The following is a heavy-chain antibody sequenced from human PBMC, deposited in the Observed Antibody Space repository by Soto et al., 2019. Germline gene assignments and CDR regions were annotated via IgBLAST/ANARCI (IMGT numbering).Heavy chain of an antibody. D-gene: IGHD3-16*02. CDR2: ISGSGGST. Sequence: GGSLRLSCAASGFTFSSNDMSWVRQAPGKGLEWVSAISGSGGSTYYADSVKRRFTISRDNAKNSLYLQINILRAENTAVYYWGRDDHDDYVWGSYRPVTDAFDIWGQGTMVTVSS. J-gene: IGHJ3*02. CDR1: GFTFSSND. CDR3: GRDDHDDYVWGSYRPVTDAFDI. V-gene: IGHV3-23*01.